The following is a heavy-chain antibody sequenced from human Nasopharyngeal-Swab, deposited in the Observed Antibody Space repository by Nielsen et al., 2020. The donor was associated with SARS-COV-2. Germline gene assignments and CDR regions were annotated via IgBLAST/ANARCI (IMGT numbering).Heavy chain of an antibody. D-gene: IGHD3-16*01. Sequence: SETLSLTCAVYGGSFSGYYWSWIRQPPGKGLEWIGEINHSGSTNYNPSLKSRVTISVYTSKNQFSLKLSSVTAADAAAYYCARGLNGGHWGQGTLVTVSS. J-gene: IGHJ4*02. V-gene: IGHV4-34*01. CDR2: INHSGST. CDR3: ARGLNGGH. CDR1: GGSFSGYY.